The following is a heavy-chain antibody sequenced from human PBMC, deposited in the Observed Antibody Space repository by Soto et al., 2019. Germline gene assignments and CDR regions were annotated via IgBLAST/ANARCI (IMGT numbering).Heavy chain of an antibody. Sequence: QVQLVQSGAEVKKPGASVKVSCKASGYTFTSYGISWVRQAPGQGLEWMGWISAYNGNTKNAQKLQGRVTTTTDTPTSRAYMELRSLRSDDTAVYYCARDLGGSYYAPVDYWGQGTLVTVSS. CDR2: ISAYNGNT. J-gene: IGHJ4*02. CDR1: GYTFTSYG. D-gene: IGHD1-26*01. V-gene: IGHV1-18*01. CDR3: ARDLGGSYYAPVDY.